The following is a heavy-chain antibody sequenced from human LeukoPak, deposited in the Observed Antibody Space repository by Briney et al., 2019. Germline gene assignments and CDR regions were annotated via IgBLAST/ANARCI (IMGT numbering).Heavy chain of an antibody. D-gene: IGHD1-26*01. CDR2: IYYNGST. Sequence: SETMSLTWTVSGASISSHYWSWIRQPPGKGLGWIGYIYYNGSTNYNPSLNSRVTITVDKSKNQFALKQSSVPAADATVYYCARGLSGSSFCFDPWGQGTLVTVSS. V-gene: IGHV4-59*11. CDR3: ARGLSGSSFCFDP. CDR1: GASISSHY. J-gene: IGHJ5*02.